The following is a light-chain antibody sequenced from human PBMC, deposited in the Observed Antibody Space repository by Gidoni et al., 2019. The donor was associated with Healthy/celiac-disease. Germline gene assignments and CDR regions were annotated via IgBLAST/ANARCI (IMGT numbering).Light chain of an antibody. J-gene: IGKJ5*01. CDR1: QSVSSY. CDR2: DAS. V-gene: IGKV3-11*01. Sequence: EIVLTQSPATLSWSPGERATLSCRASQSVSSYLAWYQQKPGQAPRLLIYDASNRSTGIPARFSGSGSGTAFTLTISSLEPEDFAVYYCQQRSNWPPITFGQGTRLEIK. CDR3: QQRSNWPPIT.